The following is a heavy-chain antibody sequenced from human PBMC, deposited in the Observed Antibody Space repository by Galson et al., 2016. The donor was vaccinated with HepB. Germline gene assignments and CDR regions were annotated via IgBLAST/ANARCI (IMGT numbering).Heavy chain of an antibody. V-gene: IGHV3-74*01. CDR2: ISSDGNTT. CDR1: GFTFRDYY. CDR3: TRDLAPVADTWFDP. J-gene: IGHJ5*02. D-gene: IGHD6-19*01. Sequence: SLRLSCAASGFTFRDYYMHWVRQGSGRGLMWVSRISSDGNTTTYADSVKGRFTISRDNAKNTLYLQMNSLRAEDTAMYSCTRDLAPVADTWFDPWGQGTLVTVSS.